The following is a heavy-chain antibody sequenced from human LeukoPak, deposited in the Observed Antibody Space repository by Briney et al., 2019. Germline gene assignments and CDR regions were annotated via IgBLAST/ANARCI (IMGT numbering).Heavy chain of an antibody. CDR3: ARDRVEYSSSFDAFDI. CDR1: GGTFSSYA. V-gene: IGHV1-69*13. J-gene: IGHJ3*02. Sequence: SVKVSCKASGGTFSSYAISWVRQAPGQGLEWMGGIIPIFGTANYAQKFQGRVTITADESTSTAYMELSSLRSEDTAVYYCARDRVEYSSSFDAFDIWGQGTMVTVSS. CDR2: IIPIFGTA. D-gene: IGHD6-6*01.